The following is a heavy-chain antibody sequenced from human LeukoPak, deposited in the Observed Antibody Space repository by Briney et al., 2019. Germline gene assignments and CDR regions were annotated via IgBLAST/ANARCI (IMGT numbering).Heavy chain of an antibody. CDR1: GGTFSSYA. V-gene: IGHV1-69*13. CDR2: IIPIFGTA. D-gene: IGHD2-21*01. CDR3: ARGPFRVYYYYYGMDV. J-gene: IGHJ6*02. Sequence: GASVKVSCKASGGTFSSYAISWVRQAPGQGLEWMGGIIPIFGTANYAQKFQGRVTITADESTSTAYMELSSLRSEDTAVYYCARGPFRVYYYYYGMDVWGQGTTVTVSS.